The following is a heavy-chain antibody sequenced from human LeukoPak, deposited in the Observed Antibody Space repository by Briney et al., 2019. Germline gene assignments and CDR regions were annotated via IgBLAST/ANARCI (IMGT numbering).Heavy chain of an antibody. J-gene: IGHJ4*02. CDR2: INSNGETT. V-gene: IGHV3-23*01. Sequence: GGSLRLSCAASGFTFSSYAMTWVRQAPGKGLEWVSTINSNGETTYYAGPVKGRFTISRDNSKNTLYLQMNSLRAEDTAVYYCAREQGATDYWGQGTLVTVSS. CDR1: GFTFSSYA. D-gene: IGHD1-26*01. CDR3: AREQGATDY.